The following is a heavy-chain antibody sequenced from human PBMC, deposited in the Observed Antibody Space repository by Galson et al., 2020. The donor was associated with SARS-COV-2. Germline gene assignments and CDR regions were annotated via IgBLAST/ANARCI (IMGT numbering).Heavy chain of an antibody. D-gene: IGHD1-26*01. Sequence: TGGSLRLSCAASGFTFSNYWMSWVRQAPGKGLEWVANIKQDGSEKYYVDSVKGRFTISRDNAKNSLYLQMNSLRVEDTAVYYCAREKYSGSYEGFDYWGQGTLVTVSS. CDR2: IKQDGSEK. CDR1: GFTFSNYW. J-gene: IGHJ4*02. V-gene: IGHV3-7*01. CDR3: AREKYSGSYEGFDY.